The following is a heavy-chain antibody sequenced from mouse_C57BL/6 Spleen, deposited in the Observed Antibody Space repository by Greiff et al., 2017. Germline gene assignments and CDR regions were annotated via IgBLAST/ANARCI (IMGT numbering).Heavy chain of an antibody. CDR3: ARFPDYDRKAFDY. CDR1: GYAFSSSW. CDR2: IYPGDGDT. Sequence: QVQLQQSGPELVKPGASVKISCKASGYAFSSSWMNWVKQRPGKGLEWIGRIYPGDGDTNYNGKFKGKATLTADKSSSTAYMQLSSLTSEDSAVYFCARFPDYDRKAFDYWGQGTTLTVSS. D-gene: IGHD2-4*01. J-gene: IGHJ2*01. V-gene: IGHV1-82*01.